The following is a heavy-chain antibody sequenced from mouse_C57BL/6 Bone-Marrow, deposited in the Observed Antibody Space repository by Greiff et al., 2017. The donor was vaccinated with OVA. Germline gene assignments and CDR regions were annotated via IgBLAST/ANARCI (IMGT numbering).Heavy chain of an antibody. Sequence: QVQLQQPGAELVMPGASVKLSCKASGYTFTSYWMHWVKQRPGQGLAWIGEIDPSDSYTNYNQKFKGKSTLTVDKSSSTAYMQLSSLTSEDSAVYYCARRRYYFDYWGQGTTLTVSS. J-gene: IGHJ2*01. V-gene: IGHV1-69*01. CDR1: GYTFTSYW. CDR2: IDPSDSYT. CDR3: ARRRYYFDY.